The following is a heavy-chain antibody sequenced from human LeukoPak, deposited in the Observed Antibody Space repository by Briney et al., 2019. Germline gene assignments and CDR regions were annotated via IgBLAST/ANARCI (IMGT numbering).Heavy chain of an antibody. Sequence: PGGSLRLSCAASGFTFSSYWMSWVRQAPGKGLEWVANIKQDGSEKYYVDSVKGRFTISRDNAKNSLYLQMNSLRAEDTAVYYCARGLGINGLALDMWGQGTMVTVSS. D-gene: IGHD3-10*01. CDR1: GFTFSSYW. J-gene: IGHJ3*02. V-gene: IGHV3-7*05. CDR2: IKQDGSEK. CDR3: ARGLGINGLALDM.